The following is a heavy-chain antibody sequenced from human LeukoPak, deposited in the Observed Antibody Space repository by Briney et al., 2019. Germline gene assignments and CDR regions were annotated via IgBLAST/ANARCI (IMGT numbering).Heavy chain of an antibody. Sequence: SQTLSLTCTVSGGSISSGSYYWGWIRQPAGKGLEWIGRIYTSGSTNYNPSLKSRVTISVDTSKNQFSLKLSSVTAADTAVYYCARAMSIAARLQTIFDYWGQGTLVTVSS. J-gene: IGHJ4*02. CDR3: ARAMSIAARLQTIFDY. D-gene: IGHD6-6*01. CDR2: IYTSGST. CDR1: GGSISSGSYY. V-gene: IGHV4-61*02.